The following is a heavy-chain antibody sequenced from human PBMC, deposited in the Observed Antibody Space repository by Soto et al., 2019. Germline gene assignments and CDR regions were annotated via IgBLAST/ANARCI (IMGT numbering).Heavy chain of an antibody. D-gene: IGHD2-15*01. Sequence: GGLRLPCASSVVPFSSLDMNCVPHPPVRWHEWVSTVSPRGDDSHYTDSLKCPCTISRDKSRRTLHVQMDSLRADDAAVYFCVRRAIAATTNWGGFDVWARGTVVTVS. CDR3: VRRAIAATTNWGGFDV. CDR2: VSPRGDDS. J-gene: IGHJ3*01. CDR1: VVPFSSLD. V-gene: IGHV3-23*01.